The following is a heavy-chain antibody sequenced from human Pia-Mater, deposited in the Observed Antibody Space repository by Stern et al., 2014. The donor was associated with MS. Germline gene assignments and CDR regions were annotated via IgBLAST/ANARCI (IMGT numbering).Heavy chain of an antibody. CDR2: ISYTGSS. CDR3: ARTDILLLDY. D-gene: IGHD3-22*01. V-gene: IGHV4-30-4*01. Sequence: QVQLQESGPGLVRPSQTLSLTCTVSGGSISSDDPYWSWVRQPPGKGLEWIGYISYTGSSYFSPSLKSRATMSVDTSKNQFSLKLKSVTAADTAVYFCARTDILLLDYWGQGALVTVSS. CDR1: GGSISSDDPY. J-gene: IGHJ4*02.